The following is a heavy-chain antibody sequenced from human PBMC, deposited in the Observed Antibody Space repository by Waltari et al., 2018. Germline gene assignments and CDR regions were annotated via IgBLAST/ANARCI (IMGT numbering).Heavy chain of an antibody. D-gene: IGHD5-12*01. CDR3: VRGYPDIVATISDY. CDR1: RSSIRHHNYY. J-gene: IGHJ4*02. V-gene: IGHV4-39*07. Sequence: QLQLQESGPGLVKPSETLSLTCPVSRSSIRHHNYYWGWVRQPPGKGLEWIGSFYKSGTTYYNPSLKSRVTISVDTSNNQFSLKLNSVTAADTAVYYCVRGYPDIVATISDYWGQGTLVIVSS. CDR2: FYKSGTT.